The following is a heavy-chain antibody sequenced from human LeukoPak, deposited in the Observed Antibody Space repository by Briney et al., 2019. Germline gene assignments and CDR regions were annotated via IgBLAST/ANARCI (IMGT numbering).Heavy chain of an antibody. CDR1: GGSISSGGYY. V-gene: IGHV4-31*03. D-gene: IGHD6-19*01. J-gene: IGHJ4*02. CDR2: IYYSGST. CDR3: ARLQQWHYYFDY. Sequence: SETLSLTCTVSGGSISSGGYYWSWIRQHPGKGLEWIGYIYYSGSTYYNPSLKSRVTISVDTSKNQFSLKLSSVTAADTAVYYCARLQQWHYYFDYWGQGTLVTVSS.